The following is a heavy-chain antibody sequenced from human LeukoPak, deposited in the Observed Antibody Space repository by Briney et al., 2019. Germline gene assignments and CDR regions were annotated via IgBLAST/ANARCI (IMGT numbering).Heavy chain of an antibody. CDR1: GFTFSSYW. V-gene: IGHV3-74*01. CDR3: VTRMGSSPLLGY. Sequence: PGGSLRLFCAASGFTFSSYWMHWVRQAPGKGLVWVSRINSDGSSTSYADSVKGRFTISRDNAKNTLYLQMNSLRAEDTAVYYWVTRMGSSPLLGYWGRGPLVTGSS. CDR2: INSDGSST. D-gene: IGHD6-6*01. J-gene: IGHJ4*02.